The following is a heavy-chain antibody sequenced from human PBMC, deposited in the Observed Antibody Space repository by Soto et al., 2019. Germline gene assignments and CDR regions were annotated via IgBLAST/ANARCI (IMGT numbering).Heavy chain of an antibody. D-gene: IGHD6-19*01. V-gene: IGHV3-74*01. Sequence: EVQLVESGGGLVQPGGSLRLSCAASGFTFSSYWMHWVRQAPGKGLVWVSRINSDGSSTSYADSVKGRFTISRDNAKNTVDLQMNSRRAEDTAVYYCASPYMYSSGLDFYGMDVWGQGTTVTVSS. CDR3: ASPYMYSSGLDFYGMDV. J-gene: IGHJ6*02. CDR2: INSDGSST. CDR1: GFTFSSYW.